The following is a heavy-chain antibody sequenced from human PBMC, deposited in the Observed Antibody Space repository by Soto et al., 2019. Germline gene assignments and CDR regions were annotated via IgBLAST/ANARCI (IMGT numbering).Heavy chain of an antibody. V-gene: IGHV3-21*01. Sequence: GGSLRLSFAASGFTFSSYSMNWVRQAPGKGLEWVSSISSSSSYIYYADSVKGRFTISRDNAKNSLYLQMNSLRAEDTAVYYCARSIAAASGIYYTFDYWGQGTLVTVSS. D-gene: IGHD6-13*01. CDR3: ARSIAAASGIYYTFDY. CDR1: GFTFSSYS. J-gene: IGHJ4*02. CDR2: ISSSSSYI.